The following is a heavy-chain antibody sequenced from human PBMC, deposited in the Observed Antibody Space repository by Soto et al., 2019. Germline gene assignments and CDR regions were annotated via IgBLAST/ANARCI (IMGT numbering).Heavy chain of an antibody. CDR3: AGHRAAAGRDTFDI. Sequence: PGESLKISCKGSGYSFPSYWINWVRQMPGKGLEWMGRIDPTDSYTNYSPSFQGHVTTSADKSISTAYLQWSSLKASDTAMYYCAGHRAAAGRDTFDIWGQGTMVTVSS. J-gene: IGHJ3*02. V-gene: IGHV5-10-1*01. D-gene: IGHD6-13*01. CDR2: IDPTDSYT. CDR1: GYSFPSYW.